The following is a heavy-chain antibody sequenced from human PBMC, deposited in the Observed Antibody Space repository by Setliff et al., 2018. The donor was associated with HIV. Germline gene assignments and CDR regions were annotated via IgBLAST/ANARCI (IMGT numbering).Heavy chain of an antibody. Sequence: SETLSLTCTVSGDSVSRYYLRWIRQSPGKGLEWIGYASYSGNANYNPSLKSRGTISVDTTKNQFSLKLTSMTAADTAIYYCARDYSTLGRSDDAFDMWGPGTMVTVSS. CDR1: GDSVSRYY. J-gene: IGHJ3*02. CDR2: ASYSGNA. V-gene: IGHV4-59*02. CDR3: ARDYSTLGRSDDAFDM. D-gene: IGHD3-3*01.